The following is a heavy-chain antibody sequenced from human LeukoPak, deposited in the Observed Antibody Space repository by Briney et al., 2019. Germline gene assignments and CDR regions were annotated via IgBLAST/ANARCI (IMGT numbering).Heavy chain of an antibody. CDR3: ARVSGLFLDY. Sequence: ASVKVSCKASGYTFTSYGISWVRQAPGQGLEWMGIINPSGGSTSYARKFQGRVTMTRDTSTSTVYMELSSLRSEDTAVYYCARVSGLFLDYWGQGTLVTVSS. V-gene: IGHV1-46*01. J-gene: IGHJ4*02. CDR2: INPSGGST. CDR1: GYTFTSYG. D-gene: IGHD3-10*01.